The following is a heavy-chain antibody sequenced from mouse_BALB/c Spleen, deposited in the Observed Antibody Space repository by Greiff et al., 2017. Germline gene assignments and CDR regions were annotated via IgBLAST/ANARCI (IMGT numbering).Heavy chain of an antibody. D-gene: IGHD2-2*01. V-gene: IGHV1-15*01. CDR2: IDPETGGT. CDR3: TRLGLYGYDGYWYFDV. Sequence: QVQLQQSGAELVRPGASVTLSCKASGYTFTDYEMHWVKQTPVHGLEWIGAIDPETGGTAYNQKFKGKATLTAHKSSSTAYMELRSLTSEDSAVYYCTRLGLYGYDGYWYFDVWGAGTTVTVSS. CDR1: GYTFTDYE. J-gene: IGHJ1*01.